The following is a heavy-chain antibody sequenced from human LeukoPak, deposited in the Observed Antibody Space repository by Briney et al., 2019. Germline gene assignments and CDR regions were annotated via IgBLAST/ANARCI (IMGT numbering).Heavy chain of an antibody. Sequence: GGSLRLSCAASGFTFSASTMHWVRQASGKGLEWVGRIRSKANNYATAYAASVQGRFTISRDDSKNTAYLQMNSLKTEDTALYYCTSVVGATFDYWGQGILVTVSS. CDR3: TSVVGATFDY. J-gene: IGHJ4*02. D-gene: IGHD1-26*01. CDR1: GFTFSAST. V-gene: IGHV3-73*01. CDR2: IRSKANNYAT.